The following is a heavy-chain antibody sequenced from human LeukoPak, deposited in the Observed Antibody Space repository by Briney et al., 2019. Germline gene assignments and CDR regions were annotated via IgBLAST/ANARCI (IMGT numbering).Heavy chain of an antibody. CDR2: SNGDGRET. V-gene: IGHV3-74*01. Sequence: GGSLTLSCSASGFTFSSHWMHWVRQAPGKGRVWVARSNGDGRETNYAGSVRGRLAISRNNAKSTMYLPMTSPRAAETAVYYCASGSGDYGDPFDYWGQGTLVTVSS. D-gene: IGHD4-17*01. J-gene: IGHJ4*02. CDR1: GFTFSSHW. CDR3: ASGSGDYGDPFDY.